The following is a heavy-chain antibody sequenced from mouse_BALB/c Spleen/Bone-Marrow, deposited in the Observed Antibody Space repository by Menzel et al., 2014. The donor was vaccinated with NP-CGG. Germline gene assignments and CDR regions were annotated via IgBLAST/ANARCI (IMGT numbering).Heavy chain of an antibody. V-gene: IGHV5-4*02. CDR3: ARVSYDYFDY. CDR1: GFTFSDYY. Sequence: EVMLVESGGGLGKPGGSLKLSCAASGFTFSDYYMYWVRQTPEKRLEWVATISDGGSYTYYPDSVKGRFTISRDNAKNNLYLQMSSLKSEDTAMYYCARVSYDYFDYWGQGTTLTVSS. J-gene: IGHJ2*01. D-gene: IGHD2-4*01. CDR2: ISDGGSYT.